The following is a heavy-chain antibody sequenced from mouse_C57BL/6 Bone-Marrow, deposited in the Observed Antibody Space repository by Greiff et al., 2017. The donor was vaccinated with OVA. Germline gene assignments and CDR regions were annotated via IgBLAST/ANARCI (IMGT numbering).Heavy chain of an antibody. V-gene: IGHV7-3*01. Sequence: EVHLVESGGGLVQPGDSLSLPCAASGFTFTNYYMSWVRQPPGKALEWLAFIRNKPNGSTTEYSASVKGRFTISRDNSQSILYLQMNALRAEDSATYYCARYKGRVAVDYFDYWGQGTALTVSS. CDR2: IRNKPNGSTT. CDR3: ARYKGRVAVDYFDY. CDR1: GFTFTNYY. J-gene: IGHJ2*01. D-gene: IGHD1-1*01.